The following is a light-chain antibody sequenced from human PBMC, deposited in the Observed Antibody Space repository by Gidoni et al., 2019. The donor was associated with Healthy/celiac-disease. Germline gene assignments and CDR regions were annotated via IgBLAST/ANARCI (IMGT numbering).Light chain of an antibody. CDR1: QGISSY. J-gene: IGKJ3*01. CDR2: AAS. Sequence: DIQLTQSPSFLSASVGDRVTITCRASQGISSYLAWYQQKPGKAPKLLIYAASTLQSGVPSRFSGSGSGTEFTLTISSLQPEDFATYYCEQLKSYPGFGPGTKVDIK. V-gene: IGKV1-9*01. CDR3: EQLKSYPG.